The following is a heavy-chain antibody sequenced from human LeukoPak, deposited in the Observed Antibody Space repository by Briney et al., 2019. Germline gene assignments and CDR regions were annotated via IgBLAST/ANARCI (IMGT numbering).Heavy chain of an antibody. D-gene: IGHD4-23*01. CDR2: ISSSSSTI. V-gene: IGHV3-48*04. Sequence: PGGSLRLSCAASGFTFSSYSMNWLRQAPGKGLEWLSYISSSSSTIYYADSVKGRFTISRDNAKNSLYLQMNSLRAEDTAVYYCARAGATVVTPAGFDYWGQGTLVTVSS. CDR3: ARAGATVVTPAGFDY. CDR1: GFTFSSYS. J-gene: IGHJ4*02.